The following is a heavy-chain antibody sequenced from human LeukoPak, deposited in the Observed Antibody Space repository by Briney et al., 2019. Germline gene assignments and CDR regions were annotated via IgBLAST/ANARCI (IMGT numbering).Heavy chain of an antibody. V-gene: IGHV3-9*01. CDR2: INWNSDKI. CDR3: ARASYYYDTTGLGAVDV. Sequence: GGSLRLSCAASGFTFNDHAMYWVRQAPGKGLEWVSGINWNSDKIGYADSMKGRFTISRDDAKNSLFLQMNSLRAEDTALYYCARASYYYDTTGLGAVDVWGQGTMVTVSS. J-gene: IGHJ3*01. D-gene: IGHD3-22*01. CDR1: GFTFNDHA.